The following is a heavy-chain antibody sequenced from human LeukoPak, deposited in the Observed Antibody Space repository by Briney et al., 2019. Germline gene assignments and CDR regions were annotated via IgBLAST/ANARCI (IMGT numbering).Heavy chain of an antibody. Sequence: GGSLRLSCAASGFTFSRNWMTWVRQAPGKGLEWVANIKQDGSEKYYVDSVKGRFTISRDNAKNSLYLQMNSLRAEDTAVYYCARDTGGGYSCYGYWGRGTLVTVSS. CDR2: IKQDGSEK. D-gene: IGHD2-2*01. J-gene: IGHJ4*02. CDR3: ARDTGGGYSCYGY. CDR1: GFTFSRNW. V-gene: IGHV3-7*01.